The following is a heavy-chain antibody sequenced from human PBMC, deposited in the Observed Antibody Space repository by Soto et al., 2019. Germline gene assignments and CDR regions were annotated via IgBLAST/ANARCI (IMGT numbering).Heavy chain of an antibody. CDR1: GGTFSSYA. Sequence: ASVKVSCKASGGTFSSYAISWVRQAPGQGLEWMGGIIPIFGTANYAQKFQGRVTITADESTSTAYMELSSLRSEDTAVYYCAGDKGRVDPQRYYYYYYGMDVWGQGTTVTVSS. V-gene: IGHV1-69*13. CDR3: AGDKGRVDPQRYYYYYYGMDV. D-gene: IGHD2-15*01. J-gene: IGHJ6*02. CDR2: IIPIFGTA.